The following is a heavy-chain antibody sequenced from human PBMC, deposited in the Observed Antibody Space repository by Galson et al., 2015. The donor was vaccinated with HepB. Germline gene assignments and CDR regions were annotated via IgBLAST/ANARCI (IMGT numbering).Heavy chain of an antibody. D-gene: IGHD5-24*01. Sequence: SLRLSCAASGFTFSSYAMSWVRQAPGQGLEWVSAISGSGGSTYYADSVKGRFTIPRDNSKNTLHLQMNSLRAEDTAVYHCAKGGQRWLLTDYWGQGTLVTVSS. CDR2: ISGSGGST. CDR1: GFTFSSYA. V-gene: IGHV3-23*01. CDR3: AKGGQRWLLTDY. J-gene: IGHJ4*02.